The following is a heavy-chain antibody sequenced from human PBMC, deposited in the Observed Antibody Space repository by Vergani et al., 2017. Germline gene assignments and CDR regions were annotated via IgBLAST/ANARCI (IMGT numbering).Heavy chain of an antibody. Sequence: QVQLVQSGAEVKKPGASVKVSCKASGYTFTGYYMHWVRKAPGQGLEWMGWINPNSGGTNYAQKVQGRVTMTRATSISTAYMELSRLRSDDTAVYYCARDLYDSSGPFDYWGQGTLVTVSS. CDR3: ARDLYDSSGPFDY. CDR2: INPNSGGT. D-gene: IGHD3-22*01. J-gene: IGHJ4*02. CDR1: GYTFTGYY. V-gene: IGHV1-2*02.